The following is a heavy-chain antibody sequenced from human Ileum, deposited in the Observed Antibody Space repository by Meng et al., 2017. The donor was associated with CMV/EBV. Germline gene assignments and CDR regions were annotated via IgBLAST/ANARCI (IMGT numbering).Heavy chain of an antibody. CDR1: GFTVSSNY. D-gene: IGHD3-3*01. J-gene: IGHJ6*01. Sequence: GESLKISCAASGFTVSSNYMSWVRQAPGKGLEWVSVIYSGGSTYYADSVKGRFTISRDNSKNTLYLQMNSLRAEDTAVYYCAREFLEWLTRGPMDVWGQGTTVNVYS. V-gene: IGHV3-66*02. CDR2: IYSGGST. CDR3: AREFLEWLTRGPMDV.